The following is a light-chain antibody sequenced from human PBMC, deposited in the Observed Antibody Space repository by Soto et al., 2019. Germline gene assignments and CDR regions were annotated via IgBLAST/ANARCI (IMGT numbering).Light chain of an antibody. Sequence: ENVLTQSPDTLSLSPGERATLSCRASQSVSTPYLAWYQQRPGQAPRLLLYSTSTRASGIPDRFRGSRYGTDFTFTISSLVPEEFAVYYCQQYGSSLWTFGQGTKVEIK. CDR2: STS. CDR3: QQYGSSLWT. J-gene: IGKJ1*01. CDR1: QSVSTPY. V-gene: IGKV3-20*01.